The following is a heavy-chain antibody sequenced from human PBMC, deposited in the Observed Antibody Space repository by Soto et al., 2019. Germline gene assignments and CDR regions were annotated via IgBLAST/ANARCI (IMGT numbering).Heavy chain of an antibody. J-gene: IGHJ4*02. CDR3: TRHGGLRPS. Sequence: QVQLQESGPGLVKPSETLSLTCTVSGDSLSTYYWSWIRQPPGKGLEWICYIYDSRSTYYNPSLKGRVPISADTSKNQFSLKPNSVPATDTAVYYCTRHGGLRPSWGQGTLVTVSS. CDR1: GDSLSTYY. CDR2: IYDSRST. D-gene: IGHD5-12*01. V-gene: IGHV4-59*08.